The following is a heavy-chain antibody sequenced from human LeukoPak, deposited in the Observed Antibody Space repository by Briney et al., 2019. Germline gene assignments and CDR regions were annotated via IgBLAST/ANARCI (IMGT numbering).Heavy chain of an antibody. D-gene: IGHD4-17*01. J-gene: IGHJ4*02. CDR1: GITFSSYA. Sequence: GGSLRLSCKASGITFSSYAMSWVRQAPGKGLEWVSAISDSGVSTYYGDSVKGRFTISRDNAKNSLYLQMNSLRAEDTAVYYCARVTTVTTGALDYWGQGTLVTVSS. CDR2: ISDSGVST. V-gene: IGHV3-23*01. CDR3: ARVTTVTTGALDY.